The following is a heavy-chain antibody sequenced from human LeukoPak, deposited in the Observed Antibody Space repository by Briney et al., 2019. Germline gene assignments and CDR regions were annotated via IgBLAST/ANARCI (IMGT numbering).Heavy chain of an antibody. CDR2: INWNGGST. V-gene: IGHV3-20*04. D-gene: IGHD3-22*01. CDR1: GFTFDDYG. CDR3: ARLPVDSSGYLLDY. J-gene: IGHJ4*02. Sequence: PGGSLRLSCAASGFTFDDYGMSWVRQAPGTGLEWVSGINWNGGSTGYADSVMGRFTISRDNAKNSLYLQMNSLRAEDTAVYYCARLPVDSSGYLLDYWGQGTLVTVSS.